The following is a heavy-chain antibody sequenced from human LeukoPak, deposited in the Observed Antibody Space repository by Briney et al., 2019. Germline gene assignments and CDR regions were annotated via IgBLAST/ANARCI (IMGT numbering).Heavy chain of an antibody. V-gene: IGHV4-30-2*01. J-gene: IGHJ4*02. CDR1: GGSISSGVYY. Sequence: SETLSLTCTVSGGSISSGVYYWSWIRQPPGKGLEWIGYIYHSGSTYYNPSLKSRVTISVDRSKNQFSLKLSSVTAADTAVYYCARDRGPRSSTSCLDYWGQGTLVTVSS. CDR2: IYHSGST. D-gene: IGHD2-2*01. CDR3: ARDRGPRSSTSCLDY.